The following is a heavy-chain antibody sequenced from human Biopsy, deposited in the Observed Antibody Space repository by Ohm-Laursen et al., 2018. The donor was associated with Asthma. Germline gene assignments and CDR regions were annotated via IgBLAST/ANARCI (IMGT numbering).Heavy chain of an antibody. CDR1: GGSMSSSSYS. J-gene: IGHJ4*02. CDR3: ARHWNWGSFFDY. V-gene: IGHV4-39*01. CDR2: ISYTGNP. D-gene: IGHD7-27*01. Sequence: TLSLTCTVSGGSMSSSSYSWGWIRQPPGKVLEWIGSISYTGNPDIPSLRSRFTLSVDTSKNNFSRKPPSVTAADTAVFYCARHWNWGSFFDYWGQGMLVTVSS.